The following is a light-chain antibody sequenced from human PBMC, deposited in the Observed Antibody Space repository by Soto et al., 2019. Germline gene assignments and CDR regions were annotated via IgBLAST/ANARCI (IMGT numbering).Light chain of an antibody. J-gene: IGLJ2*01. V-gene: IGLV1-44*01. CDR1: SSNIGSNS. Sequence: QSVLSQPPSASGTPGQKVTISCSGSSSNIGSNSVAWYQQLPGSAPKLLISNDNQRASGVPVRFSASKSGTSASLAITGLQSEDEAHYYCAAWDDSLKGVIFGGGTKLTVL. CDR2: NDN. CDR3: AAWDDSLKGVI.